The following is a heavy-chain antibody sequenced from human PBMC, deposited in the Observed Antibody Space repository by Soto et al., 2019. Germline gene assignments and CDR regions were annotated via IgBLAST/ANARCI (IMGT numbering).Heavy chain of an antibody. Sequence: QVQLVESGGGVVQPGRSLRLSCAASGFTFSSYGLHWVRQAPGKGLEWVAVVWLDGSNKYYADSVKGRFTISRDNSKNTLYLQMNSLRAEDTAVYYCARGGSSSWSLHWFDPWGQGTLVTVSS. CDR3: ARGGSSSWSLHWFDP. CDR1: GFTFSSYG. CDR2: VWLDGSNK. V-gene: IGHV3-33*01. J-gene: IGHJ5*02. D-gene: IGHD6-13*01.